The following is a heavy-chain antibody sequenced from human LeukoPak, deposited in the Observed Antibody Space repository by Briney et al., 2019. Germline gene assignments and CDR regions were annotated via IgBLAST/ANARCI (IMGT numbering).Heavy chain of an antibody. CDR2: TNQDGSVK. CDR1: GFTFNMFW. CDR3: ARDRTYRGSYYADY. V-gene: IGHV3-7*01. D-gene: IGHD1-26*01. Sequence: GGSLRLSCKASGFTFNMFWMAWVRQAPGKGLEWVSNTNQDGSVKFYVDSVKGRFTISRDNAKNSLYLEMNSLRVEDTAVYYCARDRTYRGSYYADYWGQGTLATVSS. J-gene: IGHJ4*02.